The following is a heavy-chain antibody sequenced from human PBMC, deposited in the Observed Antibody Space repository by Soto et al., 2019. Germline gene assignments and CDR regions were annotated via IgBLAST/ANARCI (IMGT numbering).Heavy chain of an antibody. J-gene: IGHJ4*02. V-gene: IGHV4-59*08. CDR1: GGSISSYY. CDR3: ARRHDC. CDR2: IYYSGST. Sequence: SETLSLTCTVSGGSISSYYWSWIRQPPGKGLEWIGYIYYSGSTNYNPSLKSRVTISVDTSKNQFSLKLSSVTAADTAVYYCARRHDCWGQGTLVTVSS.